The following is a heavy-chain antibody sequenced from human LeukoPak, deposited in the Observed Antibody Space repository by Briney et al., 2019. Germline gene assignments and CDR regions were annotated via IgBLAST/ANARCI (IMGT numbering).Heavy chain of an antibody. J-gene: IGHJ5*02. V-gene: IGHV3-23*01. CDR2: ISGSGGST. CDR1: GFTFSSYA. Sequence: PGGSLRLSCAASGFTFSSYAMSWVRQAPGKGLEWVSAISGSGGSTYYADSVKGRFTISRDNSKNTLYLQMNSLRAEDTAVYYCAKDRPVGCSSTSCGNWFDPWGQGTLVTVSS. CDR3: AKDRPVGCSSTSCGNWFDP. D-gene: IGHD2-2*01.